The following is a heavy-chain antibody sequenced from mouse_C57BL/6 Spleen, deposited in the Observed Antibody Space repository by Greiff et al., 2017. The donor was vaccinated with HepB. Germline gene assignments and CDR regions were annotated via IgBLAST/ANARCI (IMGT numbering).Heavy chain of an antibody. J-gene: IGHJ2*01. CDR2: ISYDGSN. V-gene: IGHV3-6*01. CDR3: ARDGPY. Sequence: EVKLEESGPGLVKPSQSLSLTCSVTGYSITSGYYWNWIRQFPGNKLEWMGYISYDGSNNYNPSLKNRISITRDTSKNQFFLKLNSVTTEDTATYYCARDGPYWGQGTTLTVSS. CDR1: GYSITSGYY.